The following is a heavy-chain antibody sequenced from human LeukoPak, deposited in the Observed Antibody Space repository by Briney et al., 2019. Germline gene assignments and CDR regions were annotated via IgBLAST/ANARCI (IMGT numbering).Heavy chain of an antibody. D-gene: IGHD2-2*02. V-gene: IGHV1-69*05. CDR1: GGTFSSYA. J-gene: IGHJ4*02. CDR2: IIPIFGTA. CDR3: ARGGRGTSCYTN. Sequence: GASVKVSCKASGGTFSSYAISWVRQAPGQGLEWMGGIIPIFGTANYAQKFQGRVTITTDESTSTAYMELRSLRSDDTAVYYCARGGRGTSCYTNWGQGTLVTVSS.